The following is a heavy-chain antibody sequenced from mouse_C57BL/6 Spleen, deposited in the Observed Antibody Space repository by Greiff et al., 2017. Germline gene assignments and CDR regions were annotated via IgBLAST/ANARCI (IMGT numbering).Heavy chain of an antibody. Sequence: VQLQQPGAELVRPGSSVKLSCKASGYTFTSYWMDWVKQRPGQGLEWIGNIYPSDSETHYTQKFKDKATLTVDKSSSTAYMQLSSLTSEDSAVYYCANLGPFAYWGQGTLGTVSA. J-gene: IGHJ3*01. D-gene: IGHD4-1*01. CDR1: GYTFTSYW. CDR3: ANLGPFAY. CDR2: IYPSDSET. V-gene: IGHV1-61*01.